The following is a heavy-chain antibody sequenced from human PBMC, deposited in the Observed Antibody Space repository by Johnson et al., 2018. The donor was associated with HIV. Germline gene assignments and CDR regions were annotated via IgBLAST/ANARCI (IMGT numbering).Heavy chain of an antibody. V-gene: IGHV3-20*04. J-gene: IGHJ3*02. CDR1: GFTFDDYG. Sequence: MLLVESGGGVVRPGGSLRLSCAASGFTFDDYGMSWVRQAPGKGLEWVSGINWNGGSTGYADSVKGRFTISSDNAKNSLYLKMNSLRAEDTALYYWARGGYCTGGVCLGDAFDIWGQGTMVTVSS. D-gene: IGHD2-8*02. CDR3: ARGGYCTGGVCLGDAFDI. CDR2: INWNGGST.